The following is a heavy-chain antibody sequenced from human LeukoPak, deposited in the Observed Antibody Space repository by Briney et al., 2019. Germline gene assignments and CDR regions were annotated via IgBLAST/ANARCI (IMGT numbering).Heavy chain of an antibody. V-gene: IGHV1-3*01. D-gene: IGHD5-18*01. CDR1: GYTFTSYG. Sequence: ASVKVSCKASGYTFTSYGISWVRQAPGQRLEWMGWINAGNGNTKYSQKFQGRVTITRDTSASTAYMELSSLRSEDTAVYYCARDRLDTAMDYWGQGTLVTVSS. CDR2: INAGNGNT. CDR3: ARDRLDTAMDY. J-gene: IGHJ4*02.